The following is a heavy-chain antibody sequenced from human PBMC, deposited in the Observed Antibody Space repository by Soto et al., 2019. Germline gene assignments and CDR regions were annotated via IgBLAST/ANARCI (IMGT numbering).Heavy chain of an antibody. CDR2: ITDNGGST. V-gene: IGHV3-23*01. CDR1: GFTFSRDG. J-gene: IGHJ4*02. Sequence: SLRLSCAASGFTFSRDGMSWVRQAPGKGLEWVSLITDNGGSTYYADSVKGRFTISRDNTKNTLFLQMNSLRAEDTAVYYCAKERATTNAFDYWGPGALVTVYS. CDR3: AKERATTNAFDY. D-gene: IGHD4-17*01.